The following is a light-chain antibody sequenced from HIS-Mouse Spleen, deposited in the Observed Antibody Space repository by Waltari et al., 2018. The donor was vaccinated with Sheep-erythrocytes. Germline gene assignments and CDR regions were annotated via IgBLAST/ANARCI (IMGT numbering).Light chain of an antibody. CDR3: QQANSFPHT. CDR1: QGISSW. J-gene: IGKJ4*01. V-gene: IGKV1-12*01. Sequence: DIQMTQSPSSVSASVGDRVTITCRASQGISSWLAWYQKKPGKAPKLLIYAASSLQSGVPSRFSGSGSGTDFTLTISSLQPEDFATYYCQQANSFPHTFGGGTKVEIK. CDR2: AAS.